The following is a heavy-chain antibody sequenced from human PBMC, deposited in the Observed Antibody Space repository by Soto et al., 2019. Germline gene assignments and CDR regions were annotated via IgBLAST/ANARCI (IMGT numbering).Heavy chain of an antibody. Sequence: GGSLRLSCAAPGFTFSIYALHWVCQAPGKGLEWVAVMSPNGNNQYYAGSVKGRFTISRDTSKSTLYLQMTSLRPDDTAVYYCATGANFYYDTSRYWGQGTLVTVSS. V-gene: IGHV3-30-3*01. CDR2: MSPNGNNQ. D-gene: IGHD3-22*01. CDR3: ATGANFYYDTSRY. CDR1: GFTFSIYA. J-gene: IGHJ4*02.